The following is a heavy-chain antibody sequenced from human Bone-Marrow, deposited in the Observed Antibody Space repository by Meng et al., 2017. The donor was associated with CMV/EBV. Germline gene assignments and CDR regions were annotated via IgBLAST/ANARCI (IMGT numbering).Heavy chain of an antibody. D-gene: IGHD3-10*01. Sequence: EVQLVESGGGLVKPGGSLRLSCAASGFTFSSYSMNWVRQAPGKGLEWVSSISSSSSYIYYADSVKGRFTISRDNVKNSLYLQMNSLRAEDTAVYYCANFMVRGVIPAWGQGTLGTVAS. J-gene: IGHJ5*02. CDR2: ISSSSSYI. CDR1: GFTFSSYS. V-gene: IGHV3-21*01. CDR3: ANFMVRGVIPA.